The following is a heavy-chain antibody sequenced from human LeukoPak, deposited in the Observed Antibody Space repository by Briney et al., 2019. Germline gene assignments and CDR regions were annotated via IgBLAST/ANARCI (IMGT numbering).Heavy chain of an antibody. CDR1: GFTFSDYY. V-gene: IGHV3-11*05. CDR3: ARGGAYCGGDCYSNSDY. Sequence: PGGSLRLSCAASGFTFSDYYMSWIRQAPGKGLEWVSYISSSSSYTNYADSVKGRFTISRDNAKNSLYLQMNSLRAEDPAVYYCARGGAYCGGDCYSNSDYWGQGTLVTVSS. J-gene: IGHJ4*02. D-gene: IGHD2-21*02. CDR2: ISSSSSYT.